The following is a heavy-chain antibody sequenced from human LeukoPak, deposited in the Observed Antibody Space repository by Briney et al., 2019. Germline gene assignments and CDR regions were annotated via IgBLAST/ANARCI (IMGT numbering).Heavy chain of an antibody. CDR1: GFTVSSDY. CDR3: ARGSPYSGYDLRAFDI. D-gene: IGHD5-12*01. CDR2: IFSGAST. Sequence: GGSLRLSCAASGFTVSSDYLSWVRQAPGKGLEWVSVIFSGASTYYADSVKGRFTISRDNSKNTLYLHMNSLSAEDTAVYHCARGSPYSGYDLRAFDIWGQGTTVTVSS. V-gene: IGHV3-66*01. J-gene: IGHJ3*02.